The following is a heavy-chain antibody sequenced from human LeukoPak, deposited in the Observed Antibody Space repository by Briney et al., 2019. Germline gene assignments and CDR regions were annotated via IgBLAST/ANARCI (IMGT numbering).Heavy chain of an antibody. CDR2: IYYSGST. CDR1: GGSISSSSYY. J-gene: IGHJ4*02. V-gene: IGHV4-39*01. D-gene: IGHD2-15*01. Sequence: PSETLSLTCTVSGGSISSSSYYWGWIRQPPGKGLEWIGSIYYSGSTYYNPSLKSRVTISVDTSKNQFSLKLSSVTAADTAVYYCARGHSGGSYNLGYWGQGTLVTVSS. CDR3: ARGHSGGSYNLGY.